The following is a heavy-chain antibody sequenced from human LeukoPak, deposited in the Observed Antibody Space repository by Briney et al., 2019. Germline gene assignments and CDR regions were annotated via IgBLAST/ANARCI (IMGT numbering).Heavy chain of an antibody. CDR3: ARGLGYGVFDP. CDR2: INVGNGNT. V-gene: IGHV1-3*01. D-gene: IGHD6-13*01. J-gene: IGHJ5*02. CDR1: GYTFTTYA. Sequence: GASVKVSCKASGYTFTTYALPWVRQAPGQRLEWMGWINVGNGNTKSSQKFQGRVTITRDMSASTAYMELSSLRSEDTAVYYCARGLGYGVFDPWGQGTLVTVSS.